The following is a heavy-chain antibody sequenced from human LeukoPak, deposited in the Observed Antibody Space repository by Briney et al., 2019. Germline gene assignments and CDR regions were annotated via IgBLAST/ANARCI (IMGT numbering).Heavy chain of an antibody. J-gene: IGHJ3*02. CDR2: IYYSGSS. CDR1: GGSISSYY. D-gene: IGHD1-26*01. CDR3: ARSRATDAFDI. V-gene: IGHV4-59*01. Sequence: SETLSLTCTVSGGSISSYYWRWIRQPPGKGLEWIGYIYYSGSSNYNPSLKSRVTISVDTSKNQFSLKLSSVTAADTAVYYCARSRATDAFDIWGQGTMVTVSS.